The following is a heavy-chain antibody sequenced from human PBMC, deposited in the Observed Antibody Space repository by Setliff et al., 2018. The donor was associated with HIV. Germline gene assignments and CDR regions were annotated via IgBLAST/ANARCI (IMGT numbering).Heavy chain of an antibody. CDR3: AREQTAMVGGWYDP. D-gene: IGHD5-18*01. J-gene: IGHJ5*02. CDR2: IIPILGTA. V-gene: IGHV1-69*05. Sequence: GASVKVSCNASAGTFSSYAISWVRQAPGQGLEWMGGIIPILGTANDAQKVQCRVTSTTDESTSTAYMELSSLRSEDTAVYYGAREQTAMVGGWYDPWGQGTRVTVSS. CDR1: AGTFSSYA.